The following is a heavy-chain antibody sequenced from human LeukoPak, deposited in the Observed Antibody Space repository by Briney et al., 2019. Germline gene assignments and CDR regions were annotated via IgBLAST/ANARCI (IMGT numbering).Heavy chain of an antibody. V-gene: IGHV1-8*03. J-gene: IGHJ3*02. CDR2: MNPNSGNT. CDR1: GYTFSNYD. Sequence: GASVKVSCKASGYTFSNYDIDWVRQAPGQGLEWLGWMNPNSGNTGYAQKFQGRVTLTRSTSISTAYMELRSLRSEDTAVYYCAREPDDAFDIWGQGTMVTVSS. CDR3: AREPDDAFDI.